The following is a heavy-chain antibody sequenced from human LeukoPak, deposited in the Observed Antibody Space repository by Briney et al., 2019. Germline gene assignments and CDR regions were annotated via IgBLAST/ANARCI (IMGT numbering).Heavy chain of an antibody. D-gene: IGHD4-17*01. J-gene: IGHJ6*03. CDR1: GFTVGDYA. CDR2: IRSKRYGGAT. CDR3: SRDQLGGDPDDYYYYYMDV. Sequence: GGSLRLSCTASGFTVGDYAMSWFRQAPGKGLEWVGFIRSKRYGGATEYAASVKGRFTISRDDSKSIAYLQMNSLKTEDTAMYYCSRDQLGGDPDDYYYYYMDVWGKGTTVTVSS. V-gene: IGHV3-49*03.